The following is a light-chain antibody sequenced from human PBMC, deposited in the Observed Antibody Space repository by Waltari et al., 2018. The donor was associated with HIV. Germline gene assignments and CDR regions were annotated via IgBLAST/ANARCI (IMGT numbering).Light chain of an antibody. CDR3: QQRSNWPPRIT. CDR1: QSVSSY. CDR2: DAS. J-gene: IGKJ4*01. Sequence: EIVLTQSPATLSLSPGESATLSCRASQSVSSYLAWYQQKPGQAPRLLIYDASNRATGIPARFSGSGSGTDVTLTISSLEPEDFAVYYCQQRSNWPPRITFGGGTKVEIK. V-gene: IGKV3-11*01.